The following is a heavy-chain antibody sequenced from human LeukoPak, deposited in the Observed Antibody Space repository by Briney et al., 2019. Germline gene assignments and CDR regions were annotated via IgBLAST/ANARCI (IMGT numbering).Heavy chain of an antibody. Sequence: ASVKVSCKASGYTFTSYDINWVRQATGQGLEWMGWMNPNSGNTGYAQKFQGRVTMTRNTSISTAYMELSSLRSEDTAVYYCARLGAVATIKDYWGQGTLATVSS. V-gene: IGHV1-8*01. CDR2: MNPNSGNT. J-gene: IGHJ4*02. CDR1: GYTFTSYD. D-gene: IGHD5-12*01. CDR3: ARLGAVATIKDY.